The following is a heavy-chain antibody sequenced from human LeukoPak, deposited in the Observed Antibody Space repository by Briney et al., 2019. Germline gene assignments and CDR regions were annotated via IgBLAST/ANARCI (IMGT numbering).Heavy chain of an antibody. Sequence: ASVKVSCKASGYTFTGYYMHWVRQAPGQGLEWMGWINPNGGGTIYAQKFQGRVTMTEDTSTDTAYMELSSLRSEDTAVYYCARAGSMKSYCSGGSCYVGGLPTYDYWGQGTLVTVSS. CDR3: ARAGSMKSYCSGGSCYVGGLPTYDY. CDR2: INPNGGGT. V-gene: IGHV1-2*02. J-gene: IGHJ4*02. D-gene: IGHD2-15*01. CDR1: GYTFTGYY.